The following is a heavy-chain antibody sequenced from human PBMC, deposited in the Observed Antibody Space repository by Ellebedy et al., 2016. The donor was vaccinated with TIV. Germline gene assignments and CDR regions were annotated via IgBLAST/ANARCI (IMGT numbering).Heavy chain of an antibody. CDR2: ISWNSGSI. CDR1: GFTFDDYA. D-gene: IGHD5-18*01. J-gene: IGHJ4*02. V-gene: IGHV3-9*01. CDR3: AADGYSYG. Sequence: SLKISXAASGFTFDDYAMHWVRQAPGKGLEWVSGISWNSGSIGYADSVKGRFTISRDNAKNSLYLQMNSLRAEDTALYYCAADGYSYGWGQGTLVTVSS.